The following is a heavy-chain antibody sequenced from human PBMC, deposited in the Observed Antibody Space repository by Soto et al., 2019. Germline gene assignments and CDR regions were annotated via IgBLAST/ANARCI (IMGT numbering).Heavy chain of an antibody. V-gene: IGHV1-3*01. CDR3: ARARSGYDYGY. J-gene: IGHJ4*02. D-gene: IGHD5-12*01. CDR1: GYTFTSYA. CDR2: INAGNGNT. Sequence: ASLKVSCKASGYTFTSYAMHWVRQAPGQRLEWMGWINAGNGNTKYSQKFQGRVTITRDTSASTAYMELSSLRSEDTAAYYCARARSGYDYGYWGQGTLVTVSS.